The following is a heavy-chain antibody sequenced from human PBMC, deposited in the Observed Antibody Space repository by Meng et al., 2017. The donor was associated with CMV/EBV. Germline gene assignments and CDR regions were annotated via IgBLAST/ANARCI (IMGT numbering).Heavy chain of an antibody. V-gene: IGHV3-7*01. D-gene: IGHD1-26*01. CDR3: ARASSGSYYLNWFDP. J-gene: IGHJ5*02. CDR1: GFTFSSYW. Sequence: GESLKISCAASGFTFSSYWMSWVRQAPGKGLEWVANIKQDGSEKYYVDSVKGRFTISRDNAKNSLYLQMNSLRAEDTAVYYCARASSGSYYLNWFDPWGQGTLVTVSS. CDR2: IKQDGSEK.